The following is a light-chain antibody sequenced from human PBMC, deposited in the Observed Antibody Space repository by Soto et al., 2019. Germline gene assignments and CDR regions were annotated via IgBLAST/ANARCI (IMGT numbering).Light chain of an antibody. CDR1: QSILYSSNSKNY. Sequence: DIVMTQSPDSLAVSLGERATINCKSSQSILYSSNSKNYLAWYQQKPGQPPKLLIFWASSRESGVPDRSSGSGSGTDFTLTISNLQAEDVAVYYCQQYYDAFYTFGQGTNLEIK. CDR2: WAS. V-gene: IGKV4-1*01. J-gene: IGKJ2*01. CDR3: QQYYDAFYT.